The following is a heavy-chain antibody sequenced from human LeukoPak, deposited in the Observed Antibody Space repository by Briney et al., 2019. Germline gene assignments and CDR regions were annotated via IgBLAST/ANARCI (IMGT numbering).Heavy chain of an antibody. CDR1: GFTFSDHY. Sequence: GGSLRLSCAASGFTFSDHYMDWVRQAPGKGLEWVGRIKNKANSYTTEYATSVKGRFTISRDESTNSLYLQMNSLKTEDTAVYYCSRVRLGAPTRYFHYWGQATLVTVSS. CDR3: SRVRLGAPTRYFHY. V-gene: IGHV3-72*01. D-gene: IGHD1-26*01. J-gene: IGHJ4*02. CDR2: IKNKANSYTT.